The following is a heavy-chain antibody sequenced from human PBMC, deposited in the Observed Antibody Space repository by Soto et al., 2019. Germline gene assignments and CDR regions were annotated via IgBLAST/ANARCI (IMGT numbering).Heavy chain of an antibody. V-gene: IGHV3-21*06. Sequence: PGGSLRLSCAASGFTFTRYSMNWVRQAPGKGLEWVASISSTTNYIYYGESLKGRLTISRDNAKNSMYLQMNTLRAEDTAVYYCARESEDLSSNLDYWGQGTLVT. CDR1: GFTFTRYS. CDR3: ARESEDLSSNLDY. CDR2: ISSTTNYI. J-gene: IGHJ4*02.